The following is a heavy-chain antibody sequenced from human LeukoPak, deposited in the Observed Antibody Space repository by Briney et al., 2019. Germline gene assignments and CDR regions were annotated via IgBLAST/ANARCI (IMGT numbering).Heavy chain of an antibody. V-gene: IGHV3-23*01. CDR2: ITGTGGST. CDR3: AKDGYSSGLDY. J-gene: IGHJ4*02. Sequence: GGSLRLSCAASGFTLSSFWMSWVRQAPGKGLEWMSVITGTGGSTYYADSVKGRFTISRDNSKNTLYLQMNSLRAEDTAVYYCAKDGYSSGLDYWGQGALVTVSS. CDR1: GFTLSSFW. D-gene: IGHD6-19*01.